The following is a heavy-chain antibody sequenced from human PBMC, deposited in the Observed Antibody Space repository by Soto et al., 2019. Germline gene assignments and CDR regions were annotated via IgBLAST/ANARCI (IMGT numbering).Heavy chain of an antibody. CDR3: ARDPVTKYYGSGSKFDF. D-gene: IGHD3-10*01. J-gene: IGHJ4*02. CDR1: GFNFGFSA. V-gene: IGHV3-30-3*01. CDR2: ISYDGSNH. Sequence: QVQLVESGGGVVQPGRSLRLSCAASGFNFGFSAMHWVRQAPGKGLEWVAVISYDGSNHYHADSVKGRFTISRDNSRNTLYLQMNSLRPEDTAIYFCARDPVTKYYGSGSKFDFWGQGTLVIVSS.